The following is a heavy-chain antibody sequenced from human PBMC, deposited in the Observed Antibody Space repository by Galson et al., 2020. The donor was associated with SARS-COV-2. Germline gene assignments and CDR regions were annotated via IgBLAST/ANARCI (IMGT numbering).Heavy chain of an antibody. J-gene: IGHJ4*02. CDR2: VYYSGNT. CDR1: GDSISSGPHY. V-gene: IGHV4-39*07. Sequence: SETLSLTCTVSGDSISSGPHYWGWIRQPPGKGLEWIGNVYYSGNTYSTPSPKNRVTISVDTSSNQFSLHLTSVTAADMAIYYCARASTVYGSGLPFDFWGQGTLVTVS. D-gene: IGHD3-10*01. CDR3: ARASTVYGSGLPFDF.